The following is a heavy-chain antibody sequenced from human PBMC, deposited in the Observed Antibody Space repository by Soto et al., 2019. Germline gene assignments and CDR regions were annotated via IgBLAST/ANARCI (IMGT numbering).Heavy chain of an antibody. V-gene: IGHV3-66*01. CDR2: IYSGGRT. D-gene: IGHD3-16*01. CDR1: GLTVSSNS. Sequence: TGGSLRLSCVVSGLTVSSNSMNWVRQAPGKGLEWVSSIYSGGRTNYSDSVKGRFAISRDTSKNTLYLQMSLLRVEDTAVYYCARDMPLFSFGYQRGSYFDHWGQGALVTVSS. J-gene: IGHJ4*02. CDR3: ARDMPLFSFGYQRGSYFDH.